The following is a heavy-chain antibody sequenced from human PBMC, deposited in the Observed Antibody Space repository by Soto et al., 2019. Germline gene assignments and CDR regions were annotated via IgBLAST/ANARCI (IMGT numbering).Heavy chain of an antibody. CDR3: AYNSGTYSTLDC. CDR1: GLTFSSYW. D-gene: IGHD1-26*01. CDR2: INSDGTTI. J-gene: IGHJ4*02. V-gene: IGHV3-74*01. Sequence: GGSLRLSCAASGLTFSSYWMHWVRQAPGKGLVWVSRINSDGTTISYADSVKGRFTISRDNAKNTLYLQMNSLRPEDTAVYFCAYNSGTYSTLDCWGQGTLVTVSS.